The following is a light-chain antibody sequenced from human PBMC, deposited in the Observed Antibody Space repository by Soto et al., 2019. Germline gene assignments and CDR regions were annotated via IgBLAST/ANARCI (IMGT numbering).Light chain of an antibody. J-gene: IGKJ5*01. CDR3: QHYNNWST. V-gene: IGKV3-15*01. Sequence: EIVMTQSPATLSVSPGGRATLSCRASQSVSSNLAWYQQKPGQAPRLLIYGASTRATGIPARFSGSGSGTEFTLTISSLQSEDFAVYYCQHYNNWSTFGQGTRLEIQ. CDR1: QSVSSN. CDR2: GAS.